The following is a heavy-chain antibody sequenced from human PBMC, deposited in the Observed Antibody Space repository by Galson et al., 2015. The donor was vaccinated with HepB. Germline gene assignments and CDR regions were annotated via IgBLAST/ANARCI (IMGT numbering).Heavy chain of an antibody. Sequence: SVKVSCKASGGTFSSYAISWVRQAPGQGLEWMGGIIPIFGTANYAQKFQGRVTITADESTSTAYMELSSLRSEDTAVYYCASNYRYDEYFQHWGQGTLVTVSS. D-gene: IGHD5-12*01. CDR3: ASNYRYDEYFQH. V-gene: IGHV1-69*13. CDR1: GGTFSSYA. J-gene: IGHJ1*01. CDR2: IIPIFGTA.